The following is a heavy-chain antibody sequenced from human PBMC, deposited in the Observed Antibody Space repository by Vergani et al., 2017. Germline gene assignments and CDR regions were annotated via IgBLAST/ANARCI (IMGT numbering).Heavy chain of an antibody. CDR2: ISYDGSNK. CDR3: AREALGRDV. V-gene: IGHV3-30*01. CDR1: GCTFSSYA. J-gene: IGHJ6*02. Sequence: QVQLVESGGGVVQPGRSLRLSCAASGCTFSSYAMHWVRQAPGKGLEWVAVISYDGSNKYYADSVKFRFTISRDNSKNKLYLQMNSLTAEDTAVYYCAREALGRDVWGQGTTVTVSS.